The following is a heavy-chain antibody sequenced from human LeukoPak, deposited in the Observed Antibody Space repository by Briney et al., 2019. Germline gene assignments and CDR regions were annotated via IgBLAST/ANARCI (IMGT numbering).Heavy chain of an antibody. J-gene: IGHJ5*02. Sequence: SETLSLTCTVSGGSISSYYWSWIRQPPGKGLEWIGYIYYSGSTNYNPSLKSRVTISVDTSKNQFSLKLSFVTAADTAVYYCARVYGGGWFDPWGQGTLVTVSS. CDR1: GGSISSYY. CDR3: ARVYGGGWFDP. V-gene: IGHV4-59*08. CDR2: IYYSGST. D-gene: IGHD4-23*01.